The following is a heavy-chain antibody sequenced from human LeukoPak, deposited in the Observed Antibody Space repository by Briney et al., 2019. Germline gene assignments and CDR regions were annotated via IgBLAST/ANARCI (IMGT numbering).Heavy chain of an antibody. J-gene: IGHJ4*02. CDR3: ARGYSSGWYDY. CDR1: GFTFSAYA. CDR2: IWYDGSKE. V-gene: IGHV3-33*07. Sequence: GGSLRLSCEASGFTFSAYAMTWVRQAPGKGLEEVAIIWYDGSKEYYGDSVKGRFTISRDNSKNTLYLQMNSLRAEDTALYYCARGYSSGWYDYWGQGTLVTVSS. D-gene: IGHD6-19*01.